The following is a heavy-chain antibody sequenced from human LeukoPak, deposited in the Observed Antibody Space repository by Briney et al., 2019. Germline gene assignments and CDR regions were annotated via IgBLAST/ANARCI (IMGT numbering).Heavy chain of an antibody. D-gene: IGHD3-9*01. V-gene: IGHV1-69*13. Sequence: SVKVSCKASGGTFSSYAISWVRQAPGQGLEWMGGIIPIFGTANYAQKFQGRVTITADESTSTAYMELSSLRSEDTAVHYCARDLPAEYDILTGDGMDVWGQGTTVTVSS. CDR3: ARDLPAEYDILTGDGMDV. CDR1: GGTFSSYA. CDR2: IIPIFGTA. J-gene: IGHJ6*02.